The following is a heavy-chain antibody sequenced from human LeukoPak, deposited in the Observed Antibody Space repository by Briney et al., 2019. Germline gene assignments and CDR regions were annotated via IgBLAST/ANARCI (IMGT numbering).Heavy chain of an antibody. D-gene: IGHD5-18*01. CDR1: GGSISSSSYY. V-gene: IGHV4-61*02. CDR3: ARAEQLWLLFDY. J-gene: IGHJ4*02. Sequence: PSETPSLTCTVSGGSISSSSYYWSWIRQPAGKGLEWIGRIYTSGSTNYNPSLKSRVTISVDTSKNQFSLKLSSVTAADTAVYYCARAEQLWLLFDYWGQGTLVTVSS. CDR2: IYTSGST.